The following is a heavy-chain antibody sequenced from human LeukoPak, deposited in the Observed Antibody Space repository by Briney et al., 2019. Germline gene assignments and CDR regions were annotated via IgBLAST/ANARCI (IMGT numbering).Heavy chain of an antibody. D-gene: IGHD6-13*01. CDR3: ARDYRWGSGSWPPEYFQH. J-gene: IGHJ1*01. Sequence: SVKVTCKASGGTFSSYAISWVRQAPGQGLEWMGGIIPIFGTANYAQKFQGRVTITADRSTRAAYMELSSLRSEDTAVYYCARDYRWGSGSWPPEYFQHWGQGTLVTVSS. CDR1: GGTFSSYA. CDR2: IIPIFGTA. V-gene: IGHV1-69*06.